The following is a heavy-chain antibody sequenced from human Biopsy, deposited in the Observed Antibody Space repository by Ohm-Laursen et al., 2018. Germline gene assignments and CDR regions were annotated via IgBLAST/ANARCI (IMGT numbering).Heavy chain of an antibody. CDR3: ATITRGATRFPFDY. Sequence: ASVKVSRKTSAYSFGDHRIHWVRQAPGQGLEWMGWINPNSGGTNYAQKFQGRVTMTRDTSISTAYMELSRLRSDDTAVYYCATITRGATRFPFDYWGQGTLVTVSS. D-gene: IGHD1-26*01. CDR2: INPNSGGT. J-gene: IGHJ4*02. V-gene: IGHV1-2*02. CDR1: AYSFGDHR.